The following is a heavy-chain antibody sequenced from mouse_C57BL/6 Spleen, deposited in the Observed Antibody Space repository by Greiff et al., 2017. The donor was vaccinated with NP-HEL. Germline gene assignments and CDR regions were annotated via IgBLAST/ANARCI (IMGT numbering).Heavy chain of an antibody. Sequence: EVQLVESGAELVRPGASVKLSCTASGFNIKDDYMHWVKQRPEQGLEWIGWIDPENGDTEYASKFQGKATITADTSSNTAYLQLSSLTSEDTAVYYCTTFYGSSDYAMDYWGQGTSVTVSS. CDR2: IDPENGDT. V-gene: IGHV14-4*01. CDR3: TTFYGSSDYAMDY. J-gene: IGHJ4*01. CDR1: GFNIKDDY. D-gene: IGHD1-1*01.